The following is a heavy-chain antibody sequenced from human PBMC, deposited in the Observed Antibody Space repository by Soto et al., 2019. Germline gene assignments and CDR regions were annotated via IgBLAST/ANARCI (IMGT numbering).Heavy chain of an antibody. V-gene: IGHV5-51*01. CDR1: GHIFSNYW. Sequence: GESLKISCKGSGHIFSNYWIGWVRQMPAKGLEWMGIIYPGDSDTRYSPSFQGQVTITVDKSINTAYLQWSRLKASDTAIYYCARQRLWGTSGYYYFENWGQGTLVTVSS. CDR3: ARQRLWGTSGYYYFEN. CDR2: IYPGDSDT. D-gene: IGHD3-22*01. J-gene: IGHJ4*02.